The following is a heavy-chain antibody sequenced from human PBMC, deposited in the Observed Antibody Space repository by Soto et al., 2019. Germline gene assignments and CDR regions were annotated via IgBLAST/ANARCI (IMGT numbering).Heavy chain of an antibody. J-gene: IGHJ4*02. V-gene: IGHV1-8*01. Sequence: GASVKVSCKASGYTFTSYDINWVRQATGQGLEWMGWMNPNSGNTGYAQKFQGRVTMTRNTSISTAYMELSSLRSEDTAVYYCARDSSAYYTLGWWGQGTLVTVSS. CDR3: ARDSSAYYTLGW. D-gene: IGHD3-22*01. CDR1: GYTFTSYD. CDR2: MNPNSGNT.